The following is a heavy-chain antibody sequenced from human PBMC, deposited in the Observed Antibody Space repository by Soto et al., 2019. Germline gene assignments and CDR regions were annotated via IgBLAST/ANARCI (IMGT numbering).Heavy chain of an antibody. Sequence: EVQLVESGGGLVQPGGSLILSCAASGFTFSNYWMVWVRQAPRKGLVWVSRIIGDGLYTTYADSVKGRFTISRDNATNTVYLQMNSLRVEDTAVYYCARGILGSGTANDHWGPGTLVTVSS. CDR3: ARGILGSGTANDH. V-gene: IGHV3-74*03. CDR1: GFTFSNYW. D-gene: IGHD3-10*01. CDR2: IIGDGLYT. J-gene: IGHJ4*02.